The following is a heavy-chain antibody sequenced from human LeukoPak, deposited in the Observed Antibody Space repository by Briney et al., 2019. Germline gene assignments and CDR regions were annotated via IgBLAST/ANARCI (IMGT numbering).Heavy chain of an antibody. V-gene: IGHV4-34*01. J-gene: IGHJ3*02. CDR1: GGSFSGYY. Sequence: RTSETLSLTCAVYGGSFSGYYWSWIRQPPGKGLEWIGEINHSGSTNYNPSLKSRVTISVDTSKNQFSLKLSSVTAADTAVYYCARVGNSYYEALAFDIWGQGTMVTVSS. D-gene: IGHD2/OR15-2a*01. CDR3: ARVGNSYYEALAFDI. CDR2: INHSGST.